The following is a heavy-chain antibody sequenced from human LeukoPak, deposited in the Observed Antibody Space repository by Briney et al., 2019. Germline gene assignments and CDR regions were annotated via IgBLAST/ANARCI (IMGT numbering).Heavy chain of an antibody. V-gene: IGHV1-69*04. CDR3: ARDGEGDSSGYRAYYYGMDV. CDR1: GGTFSSYA. CDR2: IIPILGIA. D-gene: IGHD3-22*01. J-gene: IGHJ6*02. Sequence: ASVKVSCKASGGTFSSYAISWVRQAPGQGLEWMGRIIPILGIANYAQKFQGRVTITADKSTSTAYMELSSLRSEDTAVYYCARDGEGDSSGYRAYYYGMDVWGQGTTVTVS.